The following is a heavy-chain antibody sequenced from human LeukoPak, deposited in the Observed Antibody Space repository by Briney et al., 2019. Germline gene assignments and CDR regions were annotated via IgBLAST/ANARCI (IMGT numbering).Heavy chain of an antibody. J-gene: IGHJ6*03. CDR2: VDHTGST. CDR3: ARGRVSSSTWYSTYYYYFYMDV. Sequence: PSETLSLTCSVSDDSITMYYWTWIRQPPGKGLEWIGYVDHTGSTNFNPSLNGRVSISRDTYKNLFSLSLRSVTAADTAVYFCARGRVSSSTWYSTYYYYFYMDVWGKGTTVTVSS. V-gene: IGHV4-59*01. CDR1: DDSITMYY. D-gene: IGHD4-11*01.